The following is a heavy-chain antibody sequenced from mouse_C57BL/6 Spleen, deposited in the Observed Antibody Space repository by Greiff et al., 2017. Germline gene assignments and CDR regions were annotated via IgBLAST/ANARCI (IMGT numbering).Heavy chain of an antibody. J-gene: IGHJ3*01. CDR3: ARFGWDGWFAY. Sequence: VQLQQSGAELVKPGASVKLSCKASGYTFTSYWMHWVKQRPGQGLEWIGMIHPNSGSTNYNEKFKSKDTLTVDKSSSTAYMQLSSLTSEDSAVYYCARFGWDGWFAYWGQGTLVTVSA. V-gene: IGHV1-64*01. CDR1: GYTFTSYW. CDR2: IHPNSGST. D-gene: IGHD4-1*01.